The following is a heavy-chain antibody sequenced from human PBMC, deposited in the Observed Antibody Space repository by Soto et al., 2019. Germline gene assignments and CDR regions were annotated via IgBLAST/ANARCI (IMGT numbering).Heavy chain of an antibody. Sequence: SETLSLTCTVSGGSISSSSYYWGWIRQPPGKGLEWIGSIYYSGSTYYNPSLKSRVTISVDTSKNQFSLKLSSVTAADTAVYYCARRKRSGYSYGYYFDYWGQGTLVTVSS. D-gene: IGHD5-18*01. CDR2: IYYSGST. J-gene: IGHJ4*02. CDR1: GGSISSSSYY. V-gene: IGHV4-39*01. CDR3: ARRKRSGYSYGYYFDY.